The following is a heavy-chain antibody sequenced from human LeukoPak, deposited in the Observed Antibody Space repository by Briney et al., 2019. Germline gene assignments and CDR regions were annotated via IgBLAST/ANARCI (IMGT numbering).Heavy chain of an antibody. CDR1: GYTFTRYG. CDR2: ISAYNGNT. D-gene: IGHD3-9*01. Sequence: ASVKVSCKASGYTFTRYGISWVRQAPGQGVEWMGWISAYNGNTNYAQKLQGRVTITTDTSTSTAYMELRSLRADDTAVYYCARTNYDILTGQTNIWFDPWGQGTLVTVSS. V-gene: IGHV1-18*01. J-gene: IGHJ5*02. CDR3: ARTNYDILTGQTNIWFDP.